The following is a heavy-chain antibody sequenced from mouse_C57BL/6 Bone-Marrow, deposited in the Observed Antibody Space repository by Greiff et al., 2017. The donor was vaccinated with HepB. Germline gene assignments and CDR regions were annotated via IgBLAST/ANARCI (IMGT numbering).Heavy chain of an antibody. V-gene: IGHV1-69*01. D-gene: IGHD1-1*01. CDR1: GYTFTSYW. Sequence: QVQLQQPGAELVMPGASVKLSCKASGYTFTSYWMHWVKQRPGQGLEWIGEIDPSDSYTNYNQKFKGKSTLTVDKSSSTAYMQLSSLTSEDSAVYYCARSSPFITTVWYFDVWGTGTTVTVSS. CDR2: IDPSDSYT. CDR3: ARSSPFITTVWYFDV. J-gene: IGHJ1*03.